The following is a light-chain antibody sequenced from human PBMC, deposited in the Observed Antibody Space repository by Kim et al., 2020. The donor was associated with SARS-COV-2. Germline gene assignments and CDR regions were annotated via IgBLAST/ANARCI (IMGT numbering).Light chain of an antibody. Sequence: QSVLTQPASVSGSPGQSITISYTGTSSDVGGYNYVSWYQQHPGKAPKLMIYDVSKRPSGVSNRFSGSKSGNTASLTISGLQAEDEADYYCSSYTSSSTYVFGTGTKVTVL. CDR2: DVS. J-gene: IGLJ1*01. V-gene: IGLV2-14*01. CDR3: SSYTSSSTYV. CDR1: SSDVGGYNY.